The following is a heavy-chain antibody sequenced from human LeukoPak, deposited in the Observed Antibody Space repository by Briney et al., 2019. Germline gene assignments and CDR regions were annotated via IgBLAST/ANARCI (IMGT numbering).Heavy chain of an antibody. Sequence: SETLSLTCTVSGGSISRYYWSWIRQPPGKGLEWIGYTYYSGSTTYNPSLKSRVTISVDTSKNHFSLKLSSVTAADTAVYYCARAGQGDFWSGLRYFDYWGQGTLVTVSS. CDR1: GGSISRYY. V-gene: IGHV4-59*01. CDR2: TYYSGST. J-gene: IGHJ4*02. D-gene: IGHD3-3*01. CDR3: ARAGQGDFWSGLRYFDY.